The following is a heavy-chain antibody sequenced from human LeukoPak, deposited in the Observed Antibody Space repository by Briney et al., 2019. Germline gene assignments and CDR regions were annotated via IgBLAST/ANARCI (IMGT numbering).Heavy chain of an antibody. J-gene: IGHJ4*02. CDR2: ISYDGSNK. CDR3: ARVRGGDYGLDY. V-gene: IGHV3-30-3*01. Sequence: PGGSLRLSCAASGFTFSSYAMHWVRQAPGKGLEWVAVISYDGSNKYYADSVKGRFTIPRDNSKNTLYLQMNSLRAEDTAVYYCARVRGGDYGLDYWGQGTLVTVSS. D-gene: IGHD2-21*02. CDR1: GFTFSSYA.